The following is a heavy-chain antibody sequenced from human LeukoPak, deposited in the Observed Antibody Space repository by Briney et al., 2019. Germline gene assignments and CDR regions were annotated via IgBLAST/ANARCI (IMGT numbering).Heavy chain of an antibody. D-gene: IGHD3-3*01. CDR1: GGTFSSYA. CDR2: IIPIFGTA. V-gene: IGHV1-69*05. Sequence: SVKVSCKASGGTFSSYAISWVRQAPGQGLEWMGGIIPIFGTANYAQKFQGRVTITRNTSISTAYMELSSLRSEDTAVYYCARGLIDYDFWSGYGKANWFDPWGQGTLVTVSS. CDR3: ARGLIDYDFWSGYGKANWFDP. J-gene: IGHJ5*02.